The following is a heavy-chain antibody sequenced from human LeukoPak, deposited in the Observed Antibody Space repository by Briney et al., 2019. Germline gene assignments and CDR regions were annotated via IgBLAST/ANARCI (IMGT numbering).Heavy chain of an antibody. V-gene: IGHV4-59*01. CDR3: ARLYYYGSGTYALDI. D-gene: IGHD3-10*01. CDR1: GGPMINYY. Sequence: SETLSLTCTVSGGPMINYYWSWIRQPPGKGLEWIGYIFYSGSTNYNLSLKSRVTISVDTSKNQFSLRLSSVTAADTAIYYCARLYYYGSGTYALDIWGQGTMVTVSS. CDR2: IFYSGST. J-gene: IGHJ3*02.